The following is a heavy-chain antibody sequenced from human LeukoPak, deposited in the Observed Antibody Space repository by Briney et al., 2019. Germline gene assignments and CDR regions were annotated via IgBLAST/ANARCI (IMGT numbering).Heavy chain of an antibody. Sequence: GGSLRLSCAASGFTFSSYEMNWVRQAPGKGLEWVSYISSSGSTIYYADSVEGRFTISRDNAKNSLYLQMNSLRAEDTAIYYCGRGRLYGSGTYYAFDYWGRGTLVTVSS. J-gene: IGHJ4*02. CDR2: ISSSGSTI. V-gene: IGHV3-48*03. CDR1: GFTFSSYE. D-gene: IGHD3-10*01. CDR3: GRGRLYGSGTYYAFDY.